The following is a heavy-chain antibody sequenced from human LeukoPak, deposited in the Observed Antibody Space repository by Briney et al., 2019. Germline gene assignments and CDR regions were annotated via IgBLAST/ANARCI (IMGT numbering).Heavy chain of an antibody. Sequence: GGSLRLSCAASGFTFSSYAMHWVRQAPGKGLEWVAVISYDGSNKYYADSVKGRFTISRDNSKNTLYLQMNSLRAEDTAVYYCARGGGSYYSAESRFDYWGQGTLVTVSS. J-gene: IGHJ4*02. CDR1: GFTFSSYA. CDR3: ARGGGSYYSAESRFDY. V-gene: IGHV3-30-3*01. CDR2: ISYDGSNK. D-gene: IGHD1-26*01.